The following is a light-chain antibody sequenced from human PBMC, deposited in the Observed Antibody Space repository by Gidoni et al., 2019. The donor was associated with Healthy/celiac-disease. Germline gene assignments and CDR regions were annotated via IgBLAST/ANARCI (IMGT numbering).Light chain of an antibody. CDR3: QSYDSSLSVYV. CDR1: RSNIGAGYD. Sequence: QSVLTQPPSVSGAPGQRVTISCTGSRSNIGAGYDVHWYQQLPGTAPKLLIYGNSNRPSGVPDRFSGSKSGTSASLAITGLQAEDEADYYCQSYDSSLSVYVSGTGTKVTVL. CDR2: GNS. V-gene: IGLV1-40*01. J-gene: IGLJ1*01.